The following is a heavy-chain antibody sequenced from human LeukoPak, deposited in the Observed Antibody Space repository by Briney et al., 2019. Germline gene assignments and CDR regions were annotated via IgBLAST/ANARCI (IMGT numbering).Heavy chain of an antibody. J-gene: IGHJ4*02. Sequence: SETLSLTCTVSGGSVSSHTYYWGWIRQPPGKGLEWIGSMHYIGSSYYNPSLKSRVTISIDTSKNQFSLNLSSVTAADTAVYYCARKTYSSGWRVPIDYWGRGTLVTVSS. CDR3: ARKTYSSGWRVPIDY. D-gene: IGHD6-19*01. CDR2: MHYIGSS. V-gene: IGHV4-39*01. CDR1: GGSVSSHTYY.